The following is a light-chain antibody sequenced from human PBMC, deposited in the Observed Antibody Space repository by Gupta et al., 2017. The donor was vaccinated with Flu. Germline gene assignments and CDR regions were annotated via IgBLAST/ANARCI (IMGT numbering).Light chain of an antibody. V-gene: IGLV3-25*01. CDR3: QSADSSGTFYV. J-gene: IGLJ1*01. Sequence: SELIPLPWVSVFPGQTARFTCSGDALPKQYAFWYQQKPGQAPVLVIYKDSEMPSGIPERFSGSSSGTTVTLTISGVQAEDEADYYCQSADSSGTFYVFGTGTKVTVL. CDR1: ALPKQY. CDR2: KDS.